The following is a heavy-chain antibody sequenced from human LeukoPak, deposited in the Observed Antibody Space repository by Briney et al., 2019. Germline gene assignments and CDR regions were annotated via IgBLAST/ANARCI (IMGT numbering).Heavy chain of an antibody. CDR1: GFTFSTYR. CDR3: ARDSSPWYYYDRSGSNGFDP. J-gene: IGHJ5*02. V-gene: IGHV3-48*01. Sequence: GGSLRLSCAASGFTFSTYRMNWVRQAPGKGLEWVSYISSSSNTIYYADSVKGRFTISRDNSKNTLSLQMNSLRAEDTAVYYCARDSSPWYYYDRSGSNGFDPWGQGTLVTVSS. D-gene: IGHD3-22*01. CDR2: ISSSSNTI.